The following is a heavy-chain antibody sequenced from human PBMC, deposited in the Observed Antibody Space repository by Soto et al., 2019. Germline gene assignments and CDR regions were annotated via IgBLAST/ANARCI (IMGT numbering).Heavy chain of an antibody. V-gene: IGHV3-9*01. CDR2: INWNSDNI. J-gene: IGHJ4*02. D-gene: IGHD5-12*01. CDR3: AKDISSGFDLFDY. Sequence: PGGSLRLSCAASGFTFDDYAMHWIRQAPGKGLEWVSGINWNSDNIGYADSVKGRFTISRDNAKNSLYLQMNSLRAEDTALYYCAKDISSGFDLFDYWGQGTQVTVSS. CDR1: GFTFDDYA.